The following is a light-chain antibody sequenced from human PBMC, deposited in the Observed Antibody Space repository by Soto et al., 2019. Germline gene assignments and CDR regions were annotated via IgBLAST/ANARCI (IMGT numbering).Light chain of an antibody. Sequence: LTQPASVSGSPGQSITISCTGTSSDVGYYNYVSWYQQHPGKAPKLIIYEVSNRPSGVSNRFSGSKSGNTASLTISGLQAEDEADYYCSSYTSSSTLYVFGTGTKVTVL. J-gene: IGLJ1*01. CDR3: SSYTSSSTLYV. V-gene: IGLV2-14*01. CDR2: EVS. CDR1: SSDVGYYNY.